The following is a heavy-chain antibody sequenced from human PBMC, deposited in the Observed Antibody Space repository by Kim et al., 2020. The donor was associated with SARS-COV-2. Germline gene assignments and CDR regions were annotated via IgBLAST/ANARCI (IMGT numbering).Heavy chain of an antibody. CDR1: GASISNSGFF. V-gene: IGHV4-39*01. Sequence: SETLSLTCTVSGASISNSGFFWTWIRQPPGKGLEWIGSLSYTRSTYYNPSLERRVTTSVDTSKTQFSLQLSSVTAADTAVYYCARLGAVMGSYRSYYFD. D-gene: IGHD3-16*02. CDR2: LSYTRST. J-gene: IGHJ2*01. CDR3: ARLGAVMGSYRSYYFD.